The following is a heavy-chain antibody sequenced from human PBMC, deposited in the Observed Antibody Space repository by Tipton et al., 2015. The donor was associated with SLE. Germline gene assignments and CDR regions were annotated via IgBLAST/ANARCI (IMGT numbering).Heavy chain of an antibody. V-gene: IGHV3-23*01. CDR1: GFTFISYA. J-gene: IGHJ3*02. Sequence: SLRLSRAASGFTFISYAMSGVRQAPGKGRELVSAISGSGGSTYYADSVKGRFTISRDNSKNTLYLQMNSLRAEDTAVYYCAKEDCSGGSCYSVAFDIWGQGTMVTVSS. D-gene: IGHD2-15*01. CDR2: ISGSGGST. CDR3: AKEDCSGGSCYSVAFDI.